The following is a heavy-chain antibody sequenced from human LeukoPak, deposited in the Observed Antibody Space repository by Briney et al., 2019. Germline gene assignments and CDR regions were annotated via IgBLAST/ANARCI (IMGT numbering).Heavy chain of an antibody. V-gene: IGHV3-23*01. CDR2: ISGSGGST. CDR1: GFTFSSYA. D-gene: IGHD3-3*01. Sequence: GGSLRLSCAASGFTFSSYAMSWVRQAPGKGLEWVSAISGSGGSTYYADSVKGRFTISRDNSKNTLYLQMNSLRAEDTAVYYCAKVLRAFDFWSGLDAFDIWGQGTMVTVSS. J-gene: IGHJ3*02. CDR3: AKVLRAFDFWSGLDAFDI.